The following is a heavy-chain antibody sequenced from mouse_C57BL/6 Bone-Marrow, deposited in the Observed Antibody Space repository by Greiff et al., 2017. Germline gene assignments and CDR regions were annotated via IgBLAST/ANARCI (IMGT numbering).Heavy chain of an antibody. Sequence: VQLQQPGPELVKPGASVKLSCKASGYTFTSYWMHWVKQRPGQGLEWIGNINPSNGGTNYNEKFKSKATLSVDNASSTAYMQLSSLTSEDSAVYYCARSRGYYGNYVSNWGQGTTLTVSS. CDR1: GYTFTSYW. V-gene: IGHV1-53*01. D-gene: IGHD2-1*01. CDR3: ARSRGYYGNYVSN. J-gene: IGHJ2*01. CDR2: INPSNGGT.